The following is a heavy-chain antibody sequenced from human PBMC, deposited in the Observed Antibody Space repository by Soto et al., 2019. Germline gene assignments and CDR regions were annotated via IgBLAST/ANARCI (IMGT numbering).Heavy chain of an antibody. V-gene: IGHV1-58*01. CDR2: IVVGSGNT. Sequence: GASVKVSCKSSGFTFTSCAVRCVRQASGQRLEWIGWIVVGSGNTNYAQKFQERVTITRDMSTSTAYMELSSLRSEDTAVYYCAANYDSSGYYLLFYWGQGTLVTVSS. CDR1: GFTFTSCA. CDR3: AANYDSSGYYLLFY. D-gene: IGHD3-22*01. J-gene: IGHJ4*02.